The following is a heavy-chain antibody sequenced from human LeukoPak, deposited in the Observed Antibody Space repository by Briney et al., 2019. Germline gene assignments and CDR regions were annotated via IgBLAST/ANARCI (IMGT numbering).Heavy chain of an antibody. D-gene: IGHD6-13*01. J-gene: IGHJ3*02. V-gene: IGHV4-34*01. CDR2: IYYSGST. CDR3: ARRYSGYSSSWFRI. Sequence: SETLSLTCAVYGGSFSGYYWSRIRQPPGKGLEWIGSIYYSGSTYYNPSLKSRVTISVDTSKNQFSLKLSSVTAADTAVYYCARRYSGYSSSWFRIWGQGTMVTVSS. CDR1: GGSFSGYY.